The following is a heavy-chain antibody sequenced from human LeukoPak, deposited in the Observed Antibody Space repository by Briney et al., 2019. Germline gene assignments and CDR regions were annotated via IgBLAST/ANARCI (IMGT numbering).Heavy chain of an antibody. V-gene: IGHV3-33*01. J-gene: IGHJ4*02. D-gene: IGHD2-2*01. CDR2: TWYDGSNS. CDR3: ARATGISTSTPAFDY. Sequence: GGSLRLSCAASGFTFSIYGMHWVRQAPGKGLEWVAATWYDGSNSYYAEAVKGRFTISRDNSKNTLYLQMNSLRAQDTAVYYCARATGISTSTPAFDYWAREPWSPSPQ. CDR1: GFTFSIYG.